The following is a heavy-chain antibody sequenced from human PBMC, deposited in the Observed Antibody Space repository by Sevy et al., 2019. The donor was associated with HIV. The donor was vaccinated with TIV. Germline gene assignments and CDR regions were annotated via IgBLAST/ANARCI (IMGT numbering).Heavy chain of an antibody. CDR2: IKQDGNEK. CDR3: ASNTDHYDSYTYYPVY. J-gene: IGHJ4*02. Sequence: GGSLRLSCVASGFNLSPYWMTWVRQAPGKGLEWVANIKQDGNEKYYVQSVKGRFTVSRDNSKNALYLQMYSLRVEDTAVYVCASNTDHYDSYTYYPVYWGQGTRVTVSS. D-gene: IGHD3-22*01. CDR1: GFNLSPYW. V-gene: IGHV3-7*01.